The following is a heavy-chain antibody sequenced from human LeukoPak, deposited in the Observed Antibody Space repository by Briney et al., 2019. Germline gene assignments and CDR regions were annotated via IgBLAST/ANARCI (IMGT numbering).Heavy chain of an antibody. CDR2: IRYDGSNK. CDR1: GFTFSSYG. CDR3: ARDHDSGGGGGY. D-gene: IGHD1-26*01. J-gene: IGHJ4*02. V-gene: IGHV3-30*02. Sequence: GSLRLSCAASGFTFSSYGMHWVRQAPGKGLEWVAFIRYDGSNKYYADSVKGRFTISRDNSKNTLYLQMNSLRAEDTAVYFCARDHDSGGGGGYWGQGTLVTVSS.